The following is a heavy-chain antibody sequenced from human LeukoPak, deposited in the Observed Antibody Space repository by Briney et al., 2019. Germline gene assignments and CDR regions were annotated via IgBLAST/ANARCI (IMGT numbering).Heavy chain of an antibody. D-gene: IGHD4-17*01. CDR1: GFTFSSYG. V-gene: IGHV3-48*04. Sequence: GGSLRLSCAASGFTFSSYGMSWVRQAPGKGLEWVSYISSSGSTIYYADSVKGRFTISRDNAKNSLYLQMNSLRAEDTAVYYCAKDSVTRKFDDWGQGTLVTVSS. J-gene: IGHJ4*02. CDR3: AKDSVTRKFDD. CDR2: ISSSGSTI.